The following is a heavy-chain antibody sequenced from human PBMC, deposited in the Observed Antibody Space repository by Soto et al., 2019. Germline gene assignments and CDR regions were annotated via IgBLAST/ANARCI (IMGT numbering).Heavy chain of an antibody. CDR3: ARGGDILTGRDAFDI. CDR2: INPNSGGT. J-gene: IGHJ3*02. Sequence: QVQLVQSGAEVKKPGASVKVSCKASGYTFTGYYMHWVRQAPGQGLEWMGWINPNSGGTNYAQKFQGGVTMTRDTSISTAYMELSRLRSDDTAVYYCARGGDILTGRDAFDIWGQGTMVTVSS. CDR1: GYTFTGYY. D-gene: IGHD3-9*01. V-gene: IGHV1-2*02.